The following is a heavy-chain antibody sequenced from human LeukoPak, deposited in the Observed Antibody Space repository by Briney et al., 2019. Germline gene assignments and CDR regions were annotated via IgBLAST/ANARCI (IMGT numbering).Heavy chain of an antibody. CDR3: ASRSSWKLDY. D-gene: IGHD6-13*01. CDR2: IYYSGST. CDR1: GYSISSGYY. J-gene: IGHJ4*02. Sequence: PSETLSLTCTVSGYSISSGYYWGWIRQPPGKGLEWIGSIYYSGSTYYNPSLKSRVTISVDTSKNQFSLKLSSVTAADTAVYYCASRSSWKLDYWGQGTLVTVSS. V-gene: IGHV4-38-2*02.